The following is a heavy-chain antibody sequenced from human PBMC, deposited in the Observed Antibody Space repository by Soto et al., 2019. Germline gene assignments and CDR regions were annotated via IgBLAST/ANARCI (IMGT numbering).Heavy chain of an antibody. J-gene: IGHJ4*02. V-gene: IGHV3-23*01. D-gene: IGHD4-17*01. CDR1: GFTFDNYG. CDR2: IDAKGDST. CDR3: AKNYGGNNPGRYFHY. Sequence: PGGSLRLSCAVSGFTFDNYGMSWVRQAPGKGLEWVSAIDAKGDSTYYADSVKGRFTISRDNSKNTLFLQMNSLRADDTAVYYCAKNYGGNNPGRYFHYWGQGTLVTVSS.